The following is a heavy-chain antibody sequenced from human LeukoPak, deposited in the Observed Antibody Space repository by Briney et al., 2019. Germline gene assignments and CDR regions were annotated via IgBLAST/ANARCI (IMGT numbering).Heavy chain of an antibody. CDR1: GGTFSSYA. V-gene: IGHV1-69*05. J-gene: IGHJ4*02. D-gene: IGHD1-26*01. CDR2: IIPIFGTA. CDR3: AKEDSGFQYYFDY. Sequence: SVKVSRKASGGTFSSYAISWVRQAPGQGLEWMGRIIPIFGTANYAQKFQGRVTITTDESTSTAYMELSSLRSEDTAVYYCAKEDSGFQYYFDYWGQGTLVTVSS.